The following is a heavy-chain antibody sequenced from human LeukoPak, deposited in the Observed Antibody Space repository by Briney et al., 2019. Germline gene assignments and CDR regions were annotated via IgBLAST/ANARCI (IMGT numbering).Heavy chain of an antibody. J-gene: IGHJ4*02. V-gene: IGHV1-18*01. Sequence: ASVKVSCKASGYTFTSNGINWVRQAPGQGLEWMGWISAYNGNTNYAQKLQGRVTMTTDTSTSTAYMELRSLRSDDTAVYYCARDQYYYDSSGYHYYFDYWGQGTLVTVSS. CDR1: GYTFTSNG. D-gene: IGHD3-22*01. CDR2: ISAYNGNT. CDR3: ARDQYYYDSSGYHYYFDY.